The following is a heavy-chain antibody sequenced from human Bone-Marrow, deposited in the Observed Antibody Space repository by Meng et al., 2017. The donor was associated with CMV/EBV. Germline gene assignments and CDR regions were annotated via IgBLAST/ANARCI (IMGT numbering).Heavy chain of an antibody. D-gene: IGHD6-19*01. CDR1: GFTFSSYW. J-gene: IGHJ4*02. CDR2: STSDGSST. V-gene: IGHV3-74*01. CDR3: ARAVAGDIDY. Sequence: SLKISCAASGFTFSSYWMHWVREAPEKGLVWVSRSTSDGSSTSYADSVKGRFTISRDNAKKTLYLQMNSLRAEDTAEYYCARAVAGDIDYWGQGTLVTVSS.